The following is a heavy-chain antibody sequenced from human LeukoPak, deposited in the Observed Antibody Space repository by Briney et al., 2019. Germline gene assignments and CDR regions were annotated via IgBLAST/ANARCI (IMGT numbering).Heavy chain of an antibody. CDR2: ISGSGGST. J-gene: IGHJ3*02. Sequence: GGSLRLSCAASGFNFSSYGMSWVRQAPGKGLEWVSAISGSGGSTYYADSVKGRFTISIDNCKNTLYLQMNSLGAEDTALYYCPQDPHKPPLITMIAVVIPPGAFDIWGQGTMLPLSS. V-gene: IGHV3-23*01. CDR1: GFNFSSYG. CDR3: PQDPHKPPLITMIAVVIPPGAFDI. D-gene: IGHD3-22*01.